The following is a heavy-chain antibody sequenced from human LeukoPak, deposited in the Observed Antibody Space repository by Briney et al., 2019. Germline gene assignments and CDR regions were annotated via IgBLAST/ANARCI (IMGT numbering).Heavy chain of an antibody. V-gene: IGHV3-7*03. J-gene: IGHJ4*02. CDR2: INEGGNEK. CDR1: GFTVSDNY. CDR3: ARHPNSNWDY. Sequence: PGGSLRLSCAASGFTVSDNYMTWVRQVPGKGLEWVVNINEGGNEKNYVDSVKGRFTASRDNAQNSLYLQMNSLRVEDTAVYYCARHPNSNWDYWGQGTLVTVSS. D-gene: IGHD6-13*01.